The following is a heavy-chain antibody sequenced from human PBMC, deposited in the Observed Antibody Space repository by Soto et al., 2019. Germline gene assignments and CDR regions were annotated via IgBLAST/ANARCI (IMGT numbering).Heavy chain of an antibody. CDR2: IYYSGST. CDR3: ARRYGMAWDY. CDR1: GGSISSYY. J-gene: IGHJ4*02. V-gene: IGHV4-59*12. D-gene: IGHD2-8*01. Sequence: QVQLQESGPGLVKPSETLSLTCTVSGGSISSYYRSWIRQPPGKGLEWIGYIYYSGSTNYNPSLKSRVTISVDTSKNQFSLKLSSVTAADTAVYYCARRYGMAWDYWGQGTLVTVSS.